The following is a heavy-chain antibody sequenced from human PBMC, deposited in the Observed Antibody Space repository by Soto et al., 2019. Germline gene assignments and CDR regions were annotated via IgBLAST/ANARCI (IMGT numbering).Heavy chain of an antibody. J-gene: IGHJ5*02. D-gene: IGHD3-10*01. Sequence: PGGSLRLSCAASGFTFSSYSMNWVRQAPGKGLEWVSSISSSSSYIYYADSVKGRFTISRDNAKNSLYLQMNSLRAEDTAVYSCARAGFTLVGGAPRFLGSWGQGTLVPVSS. V-gene: IGHV3-21*01. CDR1: GFTFSSYS. CDR2: ISSSSSYI. CDR3: ARAGFTLVGGAPRFLGS.